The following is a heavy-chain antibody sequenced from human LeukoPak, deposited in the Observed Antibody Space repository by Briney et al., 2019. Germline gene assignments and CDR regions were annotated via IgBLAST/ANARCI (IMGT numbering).Heavy chain of an antibody. J-gene: IGHJ3*01. V-gene: IGHV3-23*01. CDR2: ITYSGVNE. CDR1: RISLSSYA. Sequence: GGSLRPSCVAPRISLSSYAMSWVRQAPGKGLEWVSTITYSGVNEYYADSVKGRFTISRDNSKDTLYLQMNGLRVEDTAVYYCAKGLRGLRNRIMGDTFDLWGQGTMVAVSS. CDR3: AKGLRGLRNRIMGDTFDL. D-gene: IGHD1-14*01.